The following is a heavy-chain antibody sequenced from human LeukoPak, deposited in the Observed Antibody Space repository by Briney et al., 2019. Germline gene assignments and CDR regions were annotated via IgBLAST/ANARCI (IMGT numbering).Heavy chain of an antibody. D-gene: IGHD2-2*01. Sequence: ASVKVSCKASGYTFTGYYMHWVRQAPGQGLEWMGWINPNSGGTNYAQKFQGRVTMTRDTSISTAYMELSRLRSDDTAVYYCARDQAVDIVVVPAATNWFDPWGQGTLVTVSS. CDR3: ARDQAVDIVVVPAATNWFDP. J-gene: IGHJ5*02. CDR1: GYTFTGYY. V-gene: IGHV1-2*02. CDR2: INPNSGGT.